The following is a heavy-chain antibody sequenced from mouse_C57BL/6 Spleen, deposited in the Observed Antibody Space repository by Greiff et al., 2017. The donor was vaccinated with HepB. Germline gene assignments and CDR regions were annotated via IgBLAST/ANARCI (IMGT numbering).Heavy chain of an antibody. CDR1: GYTFTSSG. CDR2: IYPRSGNT. CDR3: GGGGNYDFDY. J-gene: IGHJ2*01. D-gene: IGHD2-1*01. V-gene: IGHV1-81*01. Sequence: VKLQQSGAELARPGASVKLSCKASGYTFTSSGISWVKQRTGQGLEWIGEIYPRSGNTYYNEKFKGKATLTADKSSSTAYMELRSLTSEDSAVYFCGGGGNYDFDYWGQGTTLTVSS.